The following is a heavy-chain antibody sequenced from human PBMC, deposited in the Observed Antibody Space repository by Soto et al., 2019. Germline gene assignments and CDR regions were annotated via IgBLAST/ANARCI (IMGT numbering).Heavy chain of an antibody. J-gene: IGHJ6*02. CDR1: GYIFSDYG. CDR2: VIPYNDNT. Sequence: ASVKVSCKASGYIFSDYGINWVRLAPGQGLEWMGWVIPYNDNTKYAENFQGRVTLTTDTSTNTVYMELRSLTPDDTGVYFCARKPYSHYYGMDVWGQGTSVTVSS. CDR3: ARKPYSHYYGMDV. V-gene: IGHV1-18*01. D-gene: IGHD2-21*01.